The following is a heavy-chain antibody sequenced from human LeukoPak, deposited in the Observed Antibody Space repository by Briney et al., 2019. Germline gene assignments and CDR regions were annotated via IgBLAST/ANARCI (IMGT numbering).Heavy chain of an antibody. CDR2: IYYSGST. Sequence: PSETLALICTVSGGSIGSSSDYWGWVRQPPGKGLEWIATIYYSGSTYYNPSLKSRVTISVDTSNNQFSLKLSSVTAADTAVYYCANSAAPSFYDSRGSDTFDICGEGAMVTVSS. CDR3: ANSAAPSFYDSRGSDTFDI. J-gene: IGHJ3*02. D-gene: IGHD3-22*01. V-gene: IGHV4-39*01. CDR1: GGSIGSSSDY.